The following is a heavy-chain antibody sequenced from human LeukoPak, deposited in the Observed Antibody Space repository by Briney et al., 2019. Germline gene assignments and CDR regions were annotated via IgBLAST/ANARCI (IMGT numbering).Heavy chain of an antibody. CDR3: ARVHRGHYYYYGMDV. CDR2: INHSGST. D-gene: IGHD1-26*01. V-gene: IGHV4-34*01. Sequence: SETLSLTCAVYGGSFSGYYWSWIRQPPGKGLEWIGEINHSGSTNYNPPLKSRVTISVDTSKNQFSLKLSSVTAADTAVYYCARVHRGHYYYYGMDVWGQGTTVTVSS. CDR1: GGSFSGYY. J-gene: IGHJ6*02.